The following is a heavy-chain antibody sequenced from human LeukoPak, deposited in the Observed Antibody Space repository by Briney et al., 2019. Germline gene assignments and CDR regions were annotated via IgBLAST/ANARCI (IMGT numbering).Heavy chain of an antibody. CDR3: AKADWGIAAAGTDY. D-gene: IGHD6-13*01. CDR1: GFTFSSYG. V-gene: IGHV3-30*18. CDR2: ISYDGSNK. J-gene: IGHJ4*02. Sequence: PGGSLRLSCAASGFTFSSYGMSWVRQAPGKGLEWVAVISYDGSNKYYADSVKGRFTISRDNSKNTLYLQMNSLRAEDTAVYYCAKADWGIAAAGTDYWGQGTLVTVSS.